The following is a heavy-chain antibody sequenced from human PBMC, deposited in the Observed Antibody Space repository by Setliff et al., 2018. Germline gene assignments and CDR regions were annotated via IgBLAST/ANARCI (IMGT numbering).Heavy chain of an antibody. CDR1: GFTFTDYA. J-gene: IGHJ4*02. V-gene: IGHV3-23*03. CDR3: AGQGPIFGSGLIPGFDQ. D-gene: IGHD3-3*01. CDR2: IYSGDRST. Sequence: PGGSLRLSCAASGFTFTDYAMSWVRQAPGKGLEWVSTIYSGDRSTFYTDSVKGRFIIYRDSSKNTLYMQMNSLRAEDTAVYYCAGQGPIFGSGLIPGFDQWGQGTMVTVSS.